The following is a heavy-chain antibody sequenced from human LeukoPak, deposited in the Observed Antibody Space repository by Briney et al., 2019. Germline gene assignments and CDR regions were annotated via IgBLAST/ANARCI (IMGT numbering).Heavy chain of an antibody. D-gene: IGHD1-26*01. CDR1: GFTFSSYW. Sequence: HPGGSLRLSCAASGFTFSSYWMHWVRQAPGKGLVWVSRINSDGSSTSYADSVKGRFTISRDSAKNTLYLQMNSLRAEDTAVYYCAREGWELLTPFDYWGQGTLVTVSS. J-gene: IGHJ4*02. V-gene: IGHV3-74*01. CDR3: AREGWELLTPFDY. CDR2: INSDGSST.